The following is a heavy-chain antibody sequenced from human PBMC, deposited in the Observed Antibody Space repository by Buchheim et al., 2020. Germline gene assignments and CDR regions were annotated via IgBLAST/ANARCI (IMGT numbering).Heavy chain of an antibody. CDR1: GFTFSSYG. Sequence: QVQLVESGGGVVQPGRSLRLSCAASGFTFSSYGMHWVRQAPGKGLEWVAVIWYDGSNKYYADSVKGRFTISRANSKNTLYLQMNSLRAEDTAGYYCARRSSSLGTVPYYYYYMDVWGKGTT. J-gene: IGHJ6*03. V-gene: IGHV3-33*01. CDR3: ARRSSSLGTVPYYYYYMDV. CDR2: IWYDGSNK. D-gene: IGHD6-6*01.